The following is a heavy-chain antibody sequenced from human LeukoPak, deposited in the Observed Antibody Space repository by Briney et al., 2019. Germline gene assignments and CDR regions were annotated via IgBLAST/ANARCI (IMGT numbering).Heavy chain of an antibody. V-gene: IGHV3-30*04. CDR2: ISYDGSNK. CDR1: GFTFSSYA. CDR3: ARGFQYDILTGYYDY. D-gene: IGHD3-9*01. J-gene: IGHJ4*02. Sequence: PGGSLRLSCAASGFTFSSYAMHWVRQAPGKGLEWVAVISYDGSNKYYADSVKGRFTISRDNSKNTLYLQMNSLRAEDTAVYYCARGFQYDILTGYYDYWGQGTLVTVSS.